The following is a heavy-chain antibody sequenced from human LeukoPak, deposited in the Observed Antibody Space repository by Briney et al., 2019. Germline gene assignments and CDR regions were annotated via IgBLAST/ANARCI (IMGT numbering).Heavy chain of an antibody. CDR3: ARLTVAARHFDY. CDR2: INAYTSNT. Sequence: GASVKVSCKASGYTFTSYGVSWVRQAPGQGLEWMGWINAYTSNTHYAQKVQGRVTMSKDTSTSTAYMELRSLRSEDTAVYYCARLTVAARHFDYWGQGTLVTVSS. V-gene: IGHV1-18*01. D-gene: IGHD6-6*01. J-gene: IGHJ4*02. CDR1: GYTFTSYG.